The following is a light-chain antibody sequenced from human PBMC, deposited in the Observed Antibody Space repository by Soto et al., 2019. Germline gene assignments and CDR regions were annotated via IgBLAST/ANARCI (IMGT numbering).Light chain of an antibody. Sequence: SYELTQPPSVSVSPGQTASITCSGDKLGDKYACWYQQKPGQSPVLVIYQDSKRPSGIPERFSGSNSGNTATLTNSGTQAMDEADYYCQAWDSSTLYVFGTGTKLTVL. V-gene: IGLV3-1*01. CDR1: KLGDKY. CDR3: QAWDSSTLYV. J-gene: IGLJ1*01. CDR2: QDS.